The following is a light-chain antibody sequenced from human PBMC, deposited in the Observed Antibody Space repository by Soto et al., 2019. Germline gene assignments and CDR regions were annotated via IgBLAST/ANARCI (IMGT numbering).Light chain of an antibody. CDR2: KAS. J-gene: IGKJ2*01. CDR1: QSISSW. V-gene: IGKV1-5*03. CDR3: QQYEDYYT. Sequence: DIQMTQSPPTLSASVGDRVTITCRASQSISSWLAWYQQKPGKAPNLLIYKASTLESGAPSRFSGSGSGTEFTLTISSLQPDDFATYYCQQYEDYYTFGQGTKLEIK.